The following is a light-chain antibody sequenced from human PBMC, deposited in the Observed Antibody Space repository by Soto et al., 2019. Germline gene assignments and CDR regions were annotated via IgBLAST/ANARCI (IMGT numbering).Light chain of an antibody. CDR2: DVS. J-gene: IGLJ1*01. CDR3: SSYKSISTLV. Sequence: QSALTQPSSVSGSPGEAITISCTGTSSDVGGYDYVSWYQQHPGKAPKLMIYDVSNRPSGVSNRFSGSKSGNTASLTISGLQAEDENAYYCSSYKSISTLVFGTGTKVTVL. CDR1: SSDVGGYDY. V-gene: IGLV2-14*03.